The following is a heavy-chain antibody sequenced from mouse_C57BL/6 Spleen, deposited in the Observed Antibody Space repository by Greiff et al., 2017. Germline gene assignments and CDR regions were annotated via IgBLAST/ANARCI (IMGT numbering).Heavy chain of an antibody. CDR2: ISSGSSTI. J-gene: IGHJ4*01. Sequence: EVMLVESGGGLVKPGGSLKLSCAASGFTFSDYGMHWVRQAPEKGLEWVAYISSGSSTIYYADTVKGRFTISRDNAKNTLFLQMTSLRSEDTAMYYCAREIYYGNSPYYYAMDYWGQGTSVTVSS. D-gene: IGHD1-1*01. CDR3: AREIYYGNSPYYYAMDY. V-gene: IGHV5-17*01. CDR1: GFTFSDYG.